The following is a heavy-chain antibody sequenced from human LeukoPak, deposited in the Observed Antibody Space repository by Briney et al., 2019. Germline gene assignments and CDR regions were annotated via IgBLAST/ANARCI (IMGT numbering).Heavy chain of an antibody. V-gene: IGHV1-2*02. CDR3: ARDKGGAVAGVFDN. D-gene: IGHD6-19*01. CDR2: INPNSGGT. CDR1: GYTFTVYY. J-gene: IGHJ4*02. Sequence: ASVTVSCKASGYTFTVYYMHWVRQAPGQGLEWMGWINPNSGGTNYAQKFQGRVTMTRDTSISTAYMELSRLRSDDTAVYYCARDKGGAVAGVFDNWGQGTLVTVSS.